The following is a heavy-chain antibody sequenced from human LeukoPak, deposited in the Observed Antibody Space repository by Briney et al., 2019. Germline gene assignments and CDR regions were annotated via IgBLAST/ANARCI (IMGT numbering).Heavy chain of an antibody. V-gene: IGHV4-61*01. D-gene: IGHD5-24*01. J-gene: IGHJ4*02. CDR1: GGSVSSGSYY. CDR2: IYYSGST. Sequence: KSSETLSLTCTVSGGSVSSGSYYWSWIRQPPGKGLEWIGYIYYSGSTNCNPSLKSRVTISVDTSKNQFSLKLSSVTAADTAVYYCARGWNGYNDYWGQGTLVTASS. CDR3: ARGWNGYNDY.